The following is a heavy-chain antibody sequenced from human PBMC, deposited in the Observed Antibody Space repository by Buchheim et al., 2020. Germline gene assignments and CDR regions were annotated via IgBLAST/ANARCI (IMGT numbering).Heavy chain of an antibody. CDR3: IHSGHYSLIA. Sequence: QVQLQESGPGLVKPSGTLSLTCTVSGDSISTNKWWSWVRQPPGKGLEWIGEIFSSGHTNFNPSIKSRVTMSLDKYKNQFSLKLSSVTAGDTAVYHCIHSGHYSLIAWGQGTL. CDR1: GDSISTNKW. D-gene: IGHD3-22*01. V-gene: IGHV4-4*02. CDR2: IFSSGHT. J-gene: IGHJ5*02.